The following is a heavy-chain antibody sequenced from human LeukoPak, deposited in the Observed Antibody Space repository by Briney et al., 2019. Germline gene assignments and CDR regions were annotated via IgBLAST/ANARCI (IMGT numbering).Heavy chain of an antibody. Sequence: SGGSLRLSCAASGFTFSSYAMHWVRQAPGKGLEWVAVIWYDGSNKYYADSVKGRFTISRDNSKNTLYLQMNSLRAEDTAVYYCARDTSQWLLPTYYYYYGMDVWGQGTTVTVSS. CDR1: GFTFSSYA. D-gene: IGHD3-22*01. CDR2: IWYDGSNK. V-gene: IGHV3-33*08. J-gene: IGHJ6*02. CDR3: ARDTSQWLLPTYYYYYGMDV.